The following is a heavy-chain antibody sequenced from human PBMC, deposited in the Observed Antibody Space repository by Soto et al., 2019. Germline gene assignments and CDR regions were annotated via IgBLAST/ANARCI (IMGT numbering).Heavy chain of an antibody. Sequence: PSETLSLSCTVSGGSISSYYWSWIRQPPGKGLEWIGYIYYSGSTNYNPSLKSRVTISVDTSKNQFSLKLSSVTAADTAVYYCAKDPRAAAGTRYYYYGMDVWGQGTTVTVSS. CDR3: AKDPRAAAGTRYYYYGMDV. CDR1: GGSISSYY. CDR2: IYYSGST. J-gene: IGHJ6*02. V-gene: IGHV4-59*01. D-gene: IGHD6-13*01.